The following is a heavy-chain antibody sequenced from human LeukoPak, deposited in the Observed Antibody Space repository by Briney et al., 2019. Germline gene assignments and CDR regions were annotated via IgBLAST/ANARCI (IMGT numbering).Heavy chain of an antibody. CDR2: IYTSGST. D-gene: IGHD2-2*01. Sequence: SQTLSLTCTVSGGSISSGSYYWSWIRQPAGKGLEWIGRIYTSGSTNYNPSLKSRVTISVDTSKNQFSLKLSSVTAADTAVYYCARVTSDQRYYYYYMDVWGKGTTLTVSS. CDR1: GGSISSGSYY. J-gene: IGHJ6*03. V-gene: IGHV4-61*02. CDR3: ARVTSDQRYYYYYMDV.